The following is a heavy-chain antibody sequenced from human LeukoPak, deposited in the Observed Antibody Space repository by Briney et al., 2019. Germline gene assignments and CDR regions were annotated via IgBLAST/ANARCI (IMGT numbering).Heavy chain of an antibody. Sequence: GGSLRLSCAASGFTFSVSAIHWVRQASGKGLEWVANIKQDGSEKYYVDSVKGRFTISRDNAKNSLYLQMNSLRVEDTAVYYCARGVKGITDYWGQGTLVTVSS. CDR3: ARGVKGITDY. J-gene: IGHJ4*02. D-gene: IGHD5-24*01. V-gene: IGHV3-7*02. CDR2: IKQDGSEK. CDR1: GFTFSVSA.